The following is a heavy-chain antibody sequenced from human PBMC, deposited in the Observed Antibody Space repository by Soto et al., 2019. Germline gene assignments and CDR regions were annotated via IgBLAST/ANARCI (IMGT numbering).Heavy chain of an antibody. V-gene: IGHV4-39*01. Sequence: PSETLSLTCTVSGDSITSNSYFWGWIRQPPGKGLEWIGSIYSSGSTYYNPSLKSRVTISVDTSKNQFSLKLSSVTAADTAVYYCAKPSGSYLYYFDYWGQGTLVTVS. CDR2: IYSSGST. CDR1: GDSITSNSYF. D-gene: IGHD1-26*01. J-gene: IGHJ4*02. CDR3: AKPSGSYLYYFDY.